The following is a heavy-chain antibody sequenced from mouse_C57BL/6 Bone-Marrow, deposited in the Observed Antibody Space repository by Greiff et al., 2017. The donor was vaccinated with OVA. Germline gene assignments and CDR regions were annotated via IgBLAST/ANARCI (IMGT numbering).Heavy chain of an antibody. V-gene: IGHV1-76*01. D-gene: IGHD1-1*01. CDR3: ASWGFITTVVAHWYFDV. J-gene: IGHJ1*03. CDR2: IYPGSGNT. Sequence: VQLQQSGAELVRPGASVKLSCKASGYTFTDYYINWVKQRPGQGLEWIARIYPGSGNTYYNEKFKGKATLTAEKSSSTAYMQLSSLTSEDSAVYFCASWGFITTVVAHWYFDVWGTGTTVTVSS. CDR1: GYTFTDYY.